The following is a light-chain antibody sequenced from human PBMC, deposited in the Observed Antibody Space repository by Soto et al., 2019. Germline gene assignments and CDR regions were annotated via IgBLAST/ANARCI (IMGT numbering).Light chain of an antibody. CDR1: SSNIGSNT. CDR2: SNN. V-gene: IGLV1-44*01. J-gene: IGLJ3*02. CDR3: AAWDDSLNGRGV. Sequence: QSVLTQPPSASGTTGQRVSISCSGSSSNIGSNTVNWYQQLPGTGPKLLIYSNNQRPSGVPDRFSGSRSGTSASLAISGLQAEEEGDYYCAAWDDSLNGRGVFGGGTKVTLL.